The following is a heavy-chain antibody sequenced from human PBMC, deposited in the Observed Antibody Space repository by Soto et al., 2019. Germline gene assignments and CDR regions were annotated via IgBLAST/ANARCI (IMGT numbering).Heavy chain of an antibody. V-gene: IGHV1-18*01. Sequence: QDQLVQSGVEVKKPGASVKVSCKASGYSFTNYGITWVRQAPGQGFEWMGWISAYNGNTNYAQKFQGRVTMTTDESTSTAYLELRRLRSDDTAVYYCARDRGVAPPVAGNTHYYYYMDVWGKGTTVTVSS. J-gene: IGHJ6*03. D-gene: IGHD6-19*01. CDR2: ISAYNGNT. CDR1: GYSFTNYG. CDR3: ARDRGVAPPVAGNTHYYYYMDV.